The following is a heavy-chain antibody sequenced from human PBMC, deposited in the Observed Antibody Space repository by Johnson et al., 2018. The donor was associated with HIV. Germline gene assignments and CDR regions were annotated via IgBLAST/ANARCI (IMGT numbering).Heavy chain of an antibody. CDR1: GFTLSDYY. CDR2: LWYDGTTA. Sequence: QVQLVESGGGLVQPGRSLRLSCAASGFTLSDYYMDWVRQAPGKGLEWVAILWYDGTTAFYAASVKGRFTIPRDNSRDKLYLKMNSLRDEDTALYYCARSRPYEGVPAATGAFDIWGQGTMVTVSS. J-gene: IGHJ3*02. V-gene: IGHV3-33*08. D-gene: IGHD2-2*01. CDR3: ARSRPYEGVPAATGAFDI.